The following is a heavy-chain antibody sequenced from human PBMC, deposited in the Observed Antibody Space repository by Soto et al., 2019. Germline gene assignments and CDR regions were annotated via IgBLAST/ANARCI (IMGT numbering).Heavy chain of an antibody. V-gene: IGHV4-31*03. CDR3: AREKGAYYGSGSYYWFDP. CDR1: GGSVSSGCYD. Sequence: TLSLACTVSGGSVSSGCYDWSWIRQHPGKGLEWIWYIYYSGSTYYNPSLKSRVTISVDTSKNQCSLKLSSVTAEDTAVYYCAREKGAYYGSGSYYWFDPWGQGTLGTVSS. J-gene: IGHJ5*02. D-gene: IGHD3-10*01. CDR2: IYYSGST.